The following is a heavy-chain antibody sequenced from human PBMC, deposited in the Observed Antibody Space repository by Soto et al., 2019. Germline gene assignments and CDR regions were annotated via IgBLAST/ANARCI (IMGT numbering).Heavy chain of an antibody. CDR3: ARDRGHGGNPAPFGY. CDR1: GFTFRSFG. D-gene: IGHD2-15*01. Sequence: QVQLADSGGGVAQPGRSLRLPCAASGFTFRSFGMHWVRQAPGKGLEWVALIWFDGSNTHYADSVKGRFTITRDNSNNTLYLQMHSLRHEDTAVYYCARDRGHGGNPAPFGYWGQGTLVSVSS. J-gene: IGHJ4*02. V-gene: IGHV3-33*01. CDR2: IWFDGSNT.